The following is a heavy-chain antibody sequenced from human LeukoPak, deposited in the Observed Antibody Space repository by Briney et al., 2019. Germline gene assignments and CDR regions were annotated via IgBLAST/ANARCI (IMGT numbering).Heavy chain of an antibody. D-gene: IGHD3-9*01. CDR3: ASYDILTGYHSPFDY. V-gene: IGHV3-30*03. Sequence: PGRSLRPSCAASGFTFSSYGMHWVRQAPGKGLEWVAVISYDGKNMYYADSVKGRFTISRDNSQNTLYLQMNSLRVEDTGVYYCASYDILTGYHSPFDYWGQGSLVTVSS. J-gene: IGHJ4*02. CDR2: ISYDGKNM. CDR1: GFTFSSYG.